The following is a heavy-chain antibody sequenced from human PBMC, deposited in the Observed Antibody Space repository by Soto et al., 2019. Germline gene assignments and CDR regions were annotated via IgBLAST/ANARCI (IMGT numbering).Heavy chain of an antibody. V-gene: IGHV3-30*18. CDR3: AKDLHADRDDNCHYDLVDV. Sequence: QVQLVESGGGVVQPGGSLRLSCTASGFTFTTFGIHWVRQAPGKGLEWVALISYDGHNKYYSDSVKGRFTISRDNYNNQLSALSNSQITEDTEVYYSAKDLHADRDDNCHYDLVDVWGQGTTVSVS. D-gene: IGHD3-3*01. CDR2: ISYDGHNK. J-gene: IGHJ6*02. CDR1: GFTFTTFG.